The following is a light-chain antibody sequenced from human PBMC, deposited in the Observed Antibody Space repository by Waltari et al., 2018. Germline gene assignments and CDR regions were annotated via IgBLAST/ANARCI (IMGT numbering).Light chain of an antibody. Sequence: DIQMTQSPSSVSASVGDRVTITCRASQGISSWLAWYQQKPGKAPKLLIYAACTLQSGVPSRFSDSGSGTDFTLAIGGLQPEDFATSCCKQGNSVPPAFGQRTNVEI. CDR1: QGISSW. V-gene: IGKV1-12*01. CDR3: KQGNSVPPA. CDR2: AAC. J-gene: IGKJ1*01.